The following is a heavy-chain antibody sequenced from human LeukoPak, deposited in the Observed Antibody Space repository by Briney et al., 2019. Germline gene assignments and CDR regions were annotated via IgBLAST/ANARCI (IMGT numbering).Heavy chain of an antibody. Sequence: GGSLKLSCAASGFTFSSFPMHWVRQAPGKGLEWVAVISYDGSNKYYADSVKGRFAISRDNVKNTLYLQMNSLRAEDTAVYYCARLQYSFLYGSGSYGVDYWGQGTLVTVSS. V-gene: IGHV3-30*09. CDR3: ARLQYSFLYGSGSYGVDY. J-gene: IGHJ4*02. CDR1: GFTFSSFP. CDR2: ISYDGSNK. D-gene: IGHD3-10*01.